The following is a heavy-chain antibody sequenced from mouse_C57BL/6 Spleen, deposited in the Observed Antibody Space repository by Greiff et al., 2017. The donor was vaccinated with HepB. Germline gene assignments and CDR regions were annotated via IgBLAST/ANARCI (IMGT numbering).Heavy chain of an antibody. D-gene: IGHD2-1*01. Sequence: QVQLQQSGPELVKPGASVKISCKASGYAFSSSWMNWVKQRPGKGLEWIGRIYPGDGDTNYNGKFKGKATLTADKSSSTAYMQLSSLTSEDSAVYFCARNGNYVLFDYWGQGTTLTVSS. J-gene: IGHJ2*01. CDR3: ARNGNYVLFDY. CDR1: GYAFSSSW. V-gene: IGHV1-82*01. CDR2: IYPGDGDT.